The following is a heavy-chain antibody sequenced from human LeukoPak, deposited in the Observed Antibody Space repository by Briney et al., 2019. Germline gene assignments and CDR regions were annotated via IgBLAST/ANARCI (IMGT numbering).Heavy chain of an antibody. CDR2: ITSDGIHT. CDR3: VKGFYISDY. CDR1: GFTFSSNA. J-gene: IGHJ4*02. Sequence: GGSLRLSCSASGFTFSSNAMHWVRQAPGKGLEYGSTITSDGIHTYYADSVKGRFTISRDNSKNTLYLQMSSLRAEDTAIYYCVKGFYISDYWGQGNLVTVSS. V-gene: IGHV3-64D*06. D-gene: IGHD2/OR15-2a*01.